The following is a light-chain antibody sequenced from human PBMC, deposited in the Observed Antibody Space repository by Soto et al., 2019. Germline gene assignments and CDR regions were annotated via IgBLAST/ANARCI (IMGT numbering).Light chain of an antibody. CDR1: QGISSY. CDR2: AAS. J-gene: IGKJ1*01. CDR3: QQYISGWT. V-gene: IGKV1-8*01. Sequence: AIRMTQSPSSLSASTGDRVTITCRASQGISSYLAWYQQKPGKAPKLLIYAASTLQSGVPSRFSGSGSGTDFTLTIASLQPDDFATYYCQQYISGWTFGQGTKVDIK.